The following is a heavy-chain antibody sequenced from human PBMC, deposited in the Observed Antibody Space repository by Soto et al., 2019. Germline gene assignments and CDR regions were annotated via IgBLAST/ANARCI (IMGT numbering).Heavy chain of an antibody. D-gene: IGHD3-22*01. CDR2: ISGSGGST. J-gene: IGHJ1*01. V-gene: IGHV3-23*01. Sequence: PGGSLRLSCAASGFTFSSYAMSWVRQAPGKGLEWVSAISGSGGSTYYADSVKGRFTISRDNSKNTLYLQMSSLRAEDTAVYYCAKNNYYDSSGYNAYWGQGTLVTVSS. CDR3: AKNNYYDSSGYNAY. CDR1: GFTFSSYA.